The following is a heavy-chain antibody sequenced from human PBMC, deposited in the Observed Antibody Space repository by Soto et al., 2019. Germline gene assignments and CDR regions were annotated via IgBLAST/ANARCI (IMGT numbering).Heavy chain of an antibody. Sequence: ASVKVSCKASGYTFTSYCISWVRQAPGQGLEWMGWISAYNGNTNYAQKLQGRVTMTTDTSTSTAYMELRSLRSDDTAVYYCARDRLMRGSGYCSGGSCVNNWFDPWGQGTLVTVSS. J-gene: IGHJ5*02. CDR1: GYTFTSYC. CDR2: ISAYNGNT. CDR3: ARDRLMRGSGYCSGGSCVNNWFDP. D-gene: IGHD2-15*01. V-gene: IGHV1-18*01.